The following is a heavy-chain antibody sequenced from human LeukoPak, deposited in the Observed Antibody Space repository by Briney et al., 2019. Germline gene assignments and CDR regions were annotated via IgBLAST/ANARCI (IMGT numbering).Heavy chain of an antibody. J-gene: IGHJ4*02. Sequence: GSVTVSCKASGYTFTSYDINWVRQAPGKGLEWMGWMNPNSGNTGYAQKFQGRVTMTSNTSISTAYMELSSLRSEDTAVYYCARGGISIAALRGFDYWGQGTLVTVSS. V-gene: IGHV1-8*01. CDR3: ARGGISIAALRGFDY. CDR2: MNPNSGNT. D-gene: IGHD6-6*01. CDR1: GYTFTSYD.